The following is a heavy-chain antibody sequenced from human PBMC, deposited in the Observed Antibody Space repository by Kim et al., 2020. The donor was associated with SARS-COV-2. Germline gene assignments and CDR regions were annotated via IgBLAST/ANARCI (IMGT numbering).Heavy chain of an antibody. V-gene: IGHV4-34*01. Sequence: SETLSLTCAVFGGSFSGYHWSWIRQPPGKGLEWIGEITHSGRTNYNSSLKSRVTISVDTSKNQFSLNLNSVTAADTAVYYCARGLRYFDWYGFDYWGQGTLVTVSS. CDR1: GGSFSGYH. CDR3: ARGLRYFDWYGFDY. CDR2: ITHSGRT. J-gene: IGHJ4*02. D-gene: IGHD3-9*01.